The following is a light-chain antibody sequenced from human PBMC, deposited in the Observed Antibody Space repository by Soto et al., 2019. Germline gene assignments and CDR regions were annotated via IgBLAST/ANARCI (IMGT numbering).Light chain of an antibody. V-gene: IGKV3-11*01. CDR3: QQRSNWPV. CDR2: DAS. CDR1: QSVSSY. Sequence: EIVLTQSQATLSLSPGERATLSCRASQSVSSYLAWYQQKPGQAPRLLIYDASNRATGIPDRFSGSGSGTDFTLTISYLEPEDSAVYYCQQRSNWPVFGQGTRLEIK. J-gene: IGKJ5*01.